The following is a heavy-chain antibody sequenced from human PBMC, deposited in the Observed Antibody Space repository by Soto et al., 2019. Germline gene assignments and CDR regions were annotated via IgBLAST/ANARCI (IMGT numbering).Heavy chain of an antibody. V-gene: IGHV3-23*01. CDR3: AKDGAHPTLYFDY. CDR1: GFTFSSYA. CDR2: ISGSGDTI. D-gene: IGHD2-15*01. Sequence: PGGSLRLSCAASGFTFSSYAMNWVRQAPGKGLKWVSAISGSGDTIYYADSVKGRFTISRDNSKNTLYLQMNSLRAEDSALYYCAKDGAHPTLYFDYWGQGTLVTVSS. J-gene: IGHJ4*02.